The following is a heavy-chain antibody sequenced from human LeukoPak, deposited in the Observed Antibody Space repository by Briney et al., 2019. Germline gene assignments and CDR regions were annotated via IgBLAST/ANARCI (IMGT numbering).Heavy chain of an antibody. Sequence: GRSLRLSCTASGFTFTSYAMHWVRQAPGKGLEWVAVISYDASNKYYADSVKGRFTISRDNSKNTLYLQMNSLRAEDTAVYYCARASSGWPFDYWGQGTLVTVSS. CDR2: ISYDASNK. V-gene: IGHV3-30*04. CDR1: GFTFTSYA. J-gene: IGHJ4*02. CDR3: ARASSGWPFDY. D-gene: IGHD6-19*01.